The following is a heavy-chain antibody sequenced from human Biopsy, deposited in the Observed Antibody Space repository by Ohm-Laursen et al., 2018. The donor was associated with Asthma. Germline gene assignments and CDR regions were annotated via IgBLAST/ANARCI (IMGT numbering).Heavy chain of an antibody. D-gene: IGHD2-2*01. Sequence: GSSVKVSCKASGGTFSSNSINWVRQAPGQGLEWMGRIIPIFGPTNYAQKFQGRVTISADDSTSTAYMELSSLSSEDTALYYCARGPEYVRSSGALDYRGQGTLVIVSA. CDR1: GGTFSSNS. CDR3: ARGPEYVRSSGALDY. V-gene: IGHV1-69*15. J-gene: IGHJ4*02. CDR2: IIPIFGPT.